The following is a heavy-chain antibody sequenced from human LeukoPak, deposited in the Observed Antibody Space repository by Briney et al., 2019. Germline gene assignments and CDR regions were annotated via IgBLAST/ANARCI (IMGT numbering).Heavy chain of an antibody. V-gene: IGHV3-7*01. CDR2: IKQDGSEK. J-gene: IGHJ4*02. Sequence: GGSLRLSCAASGFTFSSYWMSWVRQAPGKGLEWVANIKQDGSEKYYVDSVKGRFTISRDNAKNSLYLQMNSLRAEDTAMYYCARHDNSGWYSVNYWGQGTLVTVSS. CDR3: ARHDNSGWYSVNY. CDR1: GFTFSSYW. D-gene: IGHD6-19*01.